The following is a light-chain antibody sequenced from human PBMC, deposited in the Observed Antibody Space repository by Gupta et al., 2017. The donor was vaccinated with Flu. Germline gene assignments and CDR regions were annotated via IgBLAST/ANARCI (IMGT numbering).Light chain of an antibody. Sequence: DIQMTQSPTSLSESVGDRVTITCQASQGISNYLNWYQQKPGKAPKLLIQDSSRLDTGVPSRFSGGGSGTRFTFTITSLQPEDFATYYCQQSFGLPLTFGGGTKVDI. CDR1: QGISNY. CDR2: DSS. V-gene: IGKV1-33*01. J-gene: IGKJ4*01. CDR3: QQSFGLPLT.